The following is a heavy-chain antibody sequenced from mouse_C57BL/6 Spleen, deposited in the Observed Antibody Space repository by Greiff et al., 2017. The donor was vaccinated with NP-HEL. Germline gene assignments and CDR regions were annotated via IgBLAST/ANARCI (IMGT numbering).Heavy chain of an antibody. CDR3: ARENAIGAWFAY. J-gene: IGHJ3*01. V-gene: IGHV1-64*01. CDR1: GYTFTSYW. CDR2: IHPNSGST. Sequence: QVQLQQPGAELVKPGASVKLSCKASGYTFTSYWMHWVKQRPGQGLEWIGMIHPNSGSTNYNEKFKSKATLTVDKSSSTAYMQLSSLTSEDSAVYYCARENAIGAWFAYWGQGTLVTVSA.